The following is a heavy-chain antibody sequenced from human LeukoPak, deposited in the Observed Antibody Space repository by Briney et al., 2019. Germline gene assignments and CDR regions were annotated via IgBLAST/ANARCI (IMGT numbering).Heavy chain of an antibody. J-gene: IGHJ4*02. CDR2: IYYSGST. D-gene: IGHD3-22*01. CDR3: ARDRQYYDSSTYYAGDYFDY. Sequence: PSETLSLTCTVSGGSISSYYWSWIRQPPGKGLEWIGYIYYSGSTNYNPSLKSRVTIPVDTSKNQFSLKLSSVTAADTAVYYCARDRQYYDSSTYYAGDYFDYWGQGTLVTVSS. CDR1: GGSISSYY. V-gene: IGHV4-59*01.